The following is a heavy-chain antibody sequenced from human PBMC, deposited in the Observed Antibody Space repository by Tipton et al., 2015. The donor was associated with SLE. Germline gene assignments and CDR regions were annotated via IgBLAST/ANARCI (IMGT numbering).Heavy chain of an antibody. V-gene: IGHV3-11*04. J-gene: IGHJ4*02. CDR1: GFTFSDYY. CDR3: ASHRNPYSSSWYLDY. CDR2: MSSTGRTI. Sequence: SLRLSCAASGFTFSDYYMTWLRQAPGKGLEWVSYMSSTGRTIYYADSVKGRFTISRDNAKNSLFLQMNSLRAEDTAVYYCASHRNPYSSSWYLDYWGQGTLVTVSS. D-gene: IGHD6-13*01.